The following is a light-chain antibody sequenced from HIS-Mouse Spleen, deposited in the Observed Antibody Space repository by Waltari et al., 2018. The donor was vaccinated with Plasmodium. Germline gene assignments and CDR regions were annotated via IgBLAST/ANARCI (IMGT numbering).Light chain of an antibody. CDR1: SSDGGGYNY. CDR2: DVR. V-gene: IGLV2-14*03. Sequence: QSALTQPASVSGSPGQSITISCTGTSSDGGGYNYFSWYQQHPGQAPKLMIYDVRNRPSGVSNRFSGSKSGNTASLTISGLQAEDEADYYCSSYTSSSTVVFGGGTKLTVL. CDR3: SSYTSSSTVV. J-gene: IGLJ2*01.